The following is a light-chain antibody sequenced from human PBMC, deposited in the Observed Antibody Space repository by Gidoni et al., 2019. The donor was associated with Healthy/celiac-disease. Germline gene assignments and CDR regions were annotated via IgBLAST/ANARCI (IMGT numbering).Light chain of an antibody. Sequence: EIVLTQSPGTLSLSPGERATLSCRASQSVSSSYLAWYQQKPGQAPRLLLYGASSRATGIPDRFSGSGSGTDFTLTISRLEPEDFAVYYCQQYGSSPEITFXPXTKVDIK. V-gene: IGKV3-20*01. CDR1: QSVSSSY. CDR2: GAS. J-gene: IGKJ3*01. CDR3: QQYGSSPEIT.